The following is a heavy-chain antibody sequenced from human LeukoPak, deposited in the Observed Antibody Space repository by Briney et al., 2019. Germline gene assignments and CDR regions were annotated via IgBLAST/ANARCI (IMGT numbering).Heavy chain of an antibody. CDR2: ISYDGSNK. CDR3: ARDEDQLLHLDY. D-gene: IGHD2-2*01. Sequence: TGGSLRLSCAASGFTFSSYAMHWVRQAPGKGLEWVAVISYDGSNKYYADSVKGRFTISRDNSKNTLYLQMNSLRAVDTAVYYCARDEDQLLHLDYWGQGTLVTVSS. V-gene: IGHV3-30*04. J-gene: IGHJ4*02. CDR1: GFTFSSYA.